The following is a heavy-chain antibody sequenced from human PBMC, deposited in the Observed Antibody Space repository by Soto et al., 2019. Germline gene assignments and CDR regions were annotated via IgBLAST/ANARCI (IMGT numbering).Heavy chain of an antibody. CDR3: ERGLDLWASSIDY. CDR2: INHSGRT. CDR1: GGPFNGYK. J-gene: IGHJ4*02. V-gene: IGHV4-34*01. D-gene: IGHD1-7*01. Sequence: QVHLQQWGAGLLKPSETLSLTCAVHGGPFNGYKWTWIRQPPGKGLEWIGDINHSGRTNSNPSLESRLTISADTSKNQFSLNLSSVTAADTAVYYCERGLDLWASSIDYWGQGILVTVSS.